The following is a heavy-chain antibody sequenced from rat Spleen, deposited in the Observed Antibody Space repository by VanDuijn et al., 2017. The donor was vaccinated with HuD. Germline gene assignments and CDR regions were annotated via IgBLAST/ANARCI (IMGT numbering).Heavy chain of an antibody. Sequence: EVQLVESGGGLVQPGRSMKLSCAASGFTFSNYYMAWVRQGPKKGLEWVASIRNVGSNTYHGDSVKGRLTISRDNAKSTLYLQIVSLRSEDTAAYYCTTDNYCFAYWGQGSLVTVSS. CDR1: GFTFSNYY. V-gene: IGHV5-22*01. J-gene: IGHJ3*01. D-gene: IGHD1-10*01. CDR2: IRNVGSNT. CDR3: TTDNYCFAY.